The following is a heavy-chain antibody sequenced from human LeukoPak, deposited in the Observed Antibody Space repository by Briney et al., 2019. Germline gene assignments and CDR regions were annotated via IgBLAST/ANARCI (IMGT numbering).Heavy chain of an antibody. V-gene: IGHV4-59*08. CDR1: GGSISSYD. CDR3: ARTYCGGDCYEYYFDY. J-gene: IGHJ4*02. Sequence: SETLSLTCTVSGGSISSYDWSWIRQPPGKGLEWIGYIYYSGSTNYNPSLKSRVTISVDTSKNQFSLKLSSVTAADTAVYYCARTYCGGDCYEYYFDYWGQGTLVTVSS. CDR2: IYYSGST. D-gene: IGHD2-21*02.